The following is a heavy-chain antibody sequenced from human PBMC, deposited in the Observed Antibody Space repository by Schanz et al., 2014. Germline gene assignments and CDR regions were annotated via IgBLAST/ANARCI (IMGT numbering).Heavy chain of an antibody. CDR2: INPNSGDT. Sequence: QVQLVQSGAEVKKPGSSVKVSCKASGYTFTSHGISWVRQAPGQGLEWMGWINPNSGDTNYAQKFQGWVTMTRDTSISTAYMEVSRLKSDDTAVYYCARLSVAGRPHVNYWYFDLWGRGSLVTVSS. D-gene: IGHD6-19*01. J-gene: IGHJ2*01. CDR3: ARLSVAGRPHVNYWYFDL. V-gene: IGHV1-2*04. CDR1: GYTFTSHG.